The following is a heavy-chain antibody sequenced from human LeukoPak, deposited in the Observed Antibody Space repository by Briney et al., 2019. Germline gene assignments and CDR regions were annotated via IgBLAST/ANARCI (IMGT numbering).Heavy chain of an antibody. D-gene: IGHD3-10*01. CDR2: INHCGVP. V-gene: IGHV4-34*01. CDR3: ARLAYGSGSYHY. Sequence: NRSETLSLTCAVYVGSFSGYYGSWLRQPPGRGREWLWGINHCGVPNYHPSVKSRVTISVDTSQTQFSLKLSSVPAADTAVYYCARLAYGSGSYHYWGQGTLVTVSS. J-gene: IGHJ4*02. CDR1: VGSFSGYY.